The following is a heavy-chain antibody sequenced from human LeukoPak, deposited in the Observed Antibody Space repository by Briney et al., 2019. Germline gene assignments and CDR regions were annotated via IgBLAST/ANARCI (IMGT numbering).Heavy chain of an antibody. V-gene: IGHV1-2*02. J-gene: IGHJ4*02. CDR1: GYTFTGYY. D-gene: IGHD2-2*01. CDR3: ARDQRYCSSTSCYGSLRWPGY. CDR2: INPNSGGT. Sequence: ASVKVSCKASGYTFTGYYMHWVRQAPGQGLEWMGWINPNSGGTNYAQKFQGRVTMTRDTSISTDYMEVSRLRSDDTAVYYCARDQRYCSSTSCYGSLRWPGYWGQGTLVTVSS.